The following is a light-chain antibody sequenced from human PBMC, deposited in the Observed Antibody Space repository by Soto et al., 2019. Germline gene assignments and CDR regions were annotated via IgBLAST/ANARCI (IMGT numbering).Light chain of an antibody. CDR1: QTVSRMY. Sequence: EIVLTQSPVTLSLSPGERATLSCRASQTVSRMYLSWFQQKHGQAPRLLLYGTSTRATGIPVRFSGSVSGTDGTLTISSLQQEDGAVYFCHQDFNLTWTFGQGTKVDIK. J-gene: IGKJ1*01. CDR3: HQDFNLTWT. V-gene: IGKV3D-7*01. CDR2: GTS.